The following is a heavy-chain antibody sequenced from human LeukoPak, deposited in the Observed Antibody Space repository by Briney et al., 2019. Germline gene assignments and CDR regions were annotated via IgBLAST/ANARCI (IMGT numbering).Heavy chain of an antibody. D-gene: IGHD1-14*01. J-gene: IGHJ4*02. CDR1: GFTFSSYA. Sequence: GRSLRLSCAASGFTFSSYAMHWVRQAPGKGLEWVAVISYDGSNKYYADSVKGRFTISRDNSKNTLYLQMNSLRAEDTAVYYCAKGPELSYWGQGTLVTVSS. CDR3: AKGPELSY. CDR2: ISYDGSNK. V-gene: IGHV3-30-3*01.